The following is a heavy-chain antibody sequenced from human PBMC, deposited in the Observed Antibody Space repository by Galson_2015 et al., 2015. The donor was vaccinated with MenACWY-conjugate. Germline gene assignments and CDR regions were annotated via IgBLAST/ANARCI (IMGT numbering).Heavy chain of an antibody. D-gene: IGHD6-13*01. CDR3: ARHPTYSHTWYHWYFDL. V-gene: IGHV3-7*03. J-gene: IGHJ2*01. CDR2: IKQDGSEK. Sequence: SLRLSCAASGFTFSTSWMSWVRQAPGKGLEWVANIKQDGSEKYYVDSVQGRFTISRDNAKNSLFLLLNSLRAEDTAVYYCARHPTYSHTWYHWYFDLWGRGTLVTVSS. CDR1: GFTFSTSW.